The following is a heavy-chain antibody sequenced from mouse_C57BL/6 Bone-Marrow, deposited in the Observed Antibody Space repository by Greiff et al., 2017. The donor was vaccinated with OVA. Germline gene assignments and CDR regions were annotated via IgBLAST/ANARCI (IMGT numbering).Heavy chain of an antibody. Sequence: QVQLQQSGPELVKPGASVKISCKASGYAFSSSWMNWVKQRPGKGLEWIGYINPSSGYTKYNQKFKDKATLTADKSSSTAYMQLSSLTYEDSAVYYCAGFITTVVAPRYFDVWGTGTTVTVSS. D-gene: IGHD1-1*01. CDR2: INPSSGYT. J-gene: IGHJ1*03. CDR1: GYAFSSSW. CDR3: AGFITTVVAPRYFDV. V-gene: IGHV1-7*01.